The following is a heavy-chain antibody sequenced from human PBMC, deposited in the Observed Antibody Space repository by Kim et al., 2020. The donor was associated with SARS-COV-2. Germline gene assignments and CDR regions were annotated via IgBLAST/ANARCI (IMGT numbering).Heavy chain of an antibody. D-gene: IGHD6-13*01. CDR2: IYYTSGTT. CDR3: ARHGVYGGEGFHDDFEV. CDR1: GGSITSTSYY. Sequence: SETLSLTCTVSGGSITSTSYYWGWIRQPPGKGLEWIGSIYYTSGTTFYSPSLKSRITVSVDSSMHQFSLKVNSVTAAGTAIYYCARHGVYGGEGFHDDFEVWRQAAMVTVSS. J-gene: IGHJ3*01. V-gene: IGHV4-39*01.